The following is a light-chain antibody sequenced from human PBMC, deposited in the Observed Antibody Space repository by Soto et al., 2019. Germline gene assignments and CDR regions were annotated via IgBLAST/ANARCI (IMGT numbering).Light chain of an antibody. Sequence: DIQMPQSPSTLSASVGDRVTITCRASQSISSWLAWYQQKPGKAPKLLISQASSLESGVPSRFSGSGSETEFTLTISGLQPDDFASYYCQQYNSYSWTFGQGTKVDI. J-gene: IGKJ1*01. CDR2: QAS. CDR1: QSISSW. CDR3: QQYNSYSWT. V-gene: IGKV1-5*03.